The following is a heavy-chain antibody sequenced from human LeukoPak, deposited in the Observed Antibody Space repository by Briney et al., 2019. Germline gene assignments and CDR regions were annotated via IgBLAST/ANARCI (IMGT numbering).Heavy chain of an antibody. Sequence: GGSLRLSCAASGFSPSSFQMYWVRQALGKGLEWISYISDSGITEYYADSVKGRFTISRDNDKNSLYLQMNSLTGEDTALYYCARDRTTNRYNWFDSWGQGTLVTVSS. D-gene: IGHD2/OR15-2a*01. J-gene: IGHJ5*01. CDR2: ISDSGITE. V-gene: IGHV3-48*03. CDR1: GFSPSSFQ. CDR3: ARDRTTNRYNWFDS.